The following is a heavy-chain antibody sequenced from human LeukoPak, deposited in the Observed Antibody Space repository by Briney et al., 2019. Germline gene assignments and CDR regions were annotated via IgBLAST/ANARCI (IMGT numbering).Heavy chain of an antibody. CDR3: TRDRGTYNWFDP. V-gene: IGHV3-73*01. D-gene: IGHD2-15*01. J-gene: IGHJ5*02. CDR2: IDKKDNLYAT. Sequence: GGSLRLSCAASGFTFSGSAVHWVRQSSGKGLEWIGHIDKKDNLYATAYAESVKGRFTISRDDSKDTAFLHMDSLKTEDTALYYCTRDRGTYNWFDPWGQGTLVTVSS. CDR1: GFTFSGSA.